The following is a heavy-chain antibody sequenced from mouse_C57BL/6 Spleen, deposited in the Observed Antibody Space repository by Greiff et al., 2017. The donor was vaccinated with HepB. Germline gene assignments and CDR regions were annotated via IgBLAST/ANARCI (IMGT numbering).Heavy chain of an antibody. J-gene: IGHJ2*01. V-gene: IGHV1-59*01. CDR3: ARGNYDYSFDY. CDR1: GYTFTSYW. Sequence: QVQLQQSGAELVRPGTSVKLSCKASGYTFTSYWMHWVKQRPGQGLEWIGVIDPSDSYTNYNQKFKGKATLTVDTSSSTAYMQLSSLTSEDSAVYYCARGNYDYSFDYWGQGTTLTVSS. CDR2: IDPSDSYT. D-gene: IGHD2-4*01.